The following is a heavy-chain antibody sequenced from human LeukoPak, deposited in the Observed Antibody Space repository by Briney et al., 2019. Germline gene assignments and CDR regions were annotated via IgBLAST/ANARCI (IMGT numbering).Heavy chain of an antibody. D-gene: IGHD3-22*01. CDR3: ARKEDYYYDSSRAFDI. V-gene: IGHV4-34*01. Sequence: SETLSLTCAVYGGSFSGYYWSWIRQPPGKGLEWIGEINHSGSTNYNPSLKSRVTISVDTSKNQFSLKLSSVTAADTAVYYCARKEDYYYDSSRAFDIWGQGTMDTVSS. J-gene: IGHJ3*02. CDR1: GGSFSGYY. CDR2: INHSGST.